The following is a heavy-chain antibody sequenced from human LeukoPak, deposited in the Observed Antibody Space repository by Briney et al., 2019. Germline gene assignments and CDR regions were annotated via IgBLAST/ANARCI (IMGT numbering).Heavy chain of an antibody. Sequence: GASVKVSCKASGYTFTGYYMHWVRQAPGQGLEWLGWINPNSGGTNYAQKFQGRVTMTRDTSISTAYMELSRLRSDDTAVYYCARVPNYSGYDPAEIYYFDYWGQGTLVTVSP. V-gene: IGHV1-2*02. CDR3: ARVPNYSGYDPAEIYYFDY. CDR2: INPNSGGT. CDR1: GYTFTGYY. D-gene: IGHD5-12*01. J-gene: IGHJ4*02.